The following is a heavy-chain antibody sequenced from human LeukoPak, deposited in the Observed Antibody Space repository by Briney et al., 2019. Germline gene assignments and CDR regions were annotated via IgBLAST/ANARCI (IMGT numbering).Heavy chain of an antibody. D-gene: IGHD6-13*01. CDR3: ARHLSLSSNWYKAFDI. CDR1: GGSLSSYY. CDR2: IFYSGNT. V-gene: IGHV4-59*08. J-gene: IGHJ3*02. Sequence: SETLSLTCTVSGGSLSSYYWSWIRRPPGKGLEWIGYIFYSGNTNYNPSLKSRVTISVDTSKNQLSLKLSSVTAADTAVYYCARHLSLSSNWYKAFDIWGQGTMVTVSS.